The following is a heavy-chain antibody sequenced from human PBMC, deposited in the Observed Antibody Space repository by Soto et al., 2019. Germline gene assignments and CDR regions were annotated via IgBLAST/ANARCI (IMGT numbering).Heavy chain of an antibody. CDR3: ARGGRRSPGMDV. Sequence: PSETLSLTCTVSGGSISSSSYYWGWIRQPPGKGLEWIGSIYYSGSTYYNPSLKSRVTISVDTSKNQFSLKLSSVTAADTAVYYCARGGRRSPGMDVWGQGTTVT. J-gene: IGHJ6*02. CDR2: IYYSGST. D-gene: IGHD3-16*01. CDR1: GGSISSSSYY. V-gene: IGHV4-39*01.